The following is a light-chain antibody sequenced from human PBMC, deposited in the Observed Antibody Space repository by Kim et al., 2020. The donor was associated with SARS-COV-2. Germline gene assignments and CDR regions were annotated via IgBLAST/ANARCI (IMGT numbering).Light chain of an antibody. CDR3: QQSYSNPPYT. CDR1: QSISNY. CDR2: AAS. Sequence: DIQMTQSPSSLSASVRDRVTITCRASQSISNYLNWYQQKPGKAPKLLMYAASSLQSGVPSRFSGSGSGTDFTLTISSLQPEDFATYYCQQSYSNPPYTFGQGTKLDI. J-gene: IGKJ2*01. V-gene: IGKV1-39*01.